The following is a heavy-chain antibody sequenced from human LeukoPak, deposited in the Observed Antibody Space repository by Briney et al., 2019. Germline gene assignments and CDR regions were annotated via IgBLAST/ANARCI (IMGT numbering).Heavy chain of an antibody. CDR1: GGSISSYY. J-gene: IGHJ5*02. V-gene: IGHV4-59*01. D-gene: IGHD5-12*01. CDR2: IYYSGST. Sequence: KSSETLSLTCTVSGGSISSYYWSWIRQPPGKGLEWIGYIYYSGSTNYNPSLKSRVTISVDTSKNQFSLKLSSVTAADTAVYYCARADIVATIGFWFDPWGQGTLVTVSS. CDR3: ARADIVATIGFWFDP.